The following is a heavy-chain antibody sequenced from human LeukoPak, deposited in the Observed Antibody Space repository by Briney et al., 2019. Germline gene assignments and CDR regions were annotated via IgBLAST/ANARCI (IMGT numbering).Heavy chain of an antibody. D-gene: IGHD5-18*01. CDR3: ARAGSHVYSYGYNY. J-gene: IGHJ4*02. V-gene: IGHV4-39*01. Sequence: SETLSLTCTVSGGSTSSSTYYWGWIRQPPGKGLEWIGSIHYSGSTYYNPSLKSRITISVDTSKNQFSLKLSSVTAADTAVYYCARAGSHVYSYGYNYWGQGTLVTVSS. CDR2: IHYSGST. CDR1: GGSTSSSTYY.